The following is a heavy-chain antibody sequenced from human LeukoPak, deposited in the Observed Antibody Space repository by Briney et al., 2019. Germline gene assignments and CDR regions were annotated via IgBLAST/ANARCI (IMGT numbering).Heavy chain of an antibody. CDR3: ARGAPPHYYYYYYMDV. CDR1: GFTFSSYA. Sequence: PGGSLRLSCAASGFTFSSYAMHWVRQAPGKGLEWGAVISYDGSNKYYADSVKGRFTISRDNSKNTLYLQMNSLRAEDTAVYYCARGAPPHYYYYYYMDVWGKGTTVTVSS. CDR2: ISYDGSNK. J-gene: IGHJ6*03. V-gene: IGHV3-30-3*01.